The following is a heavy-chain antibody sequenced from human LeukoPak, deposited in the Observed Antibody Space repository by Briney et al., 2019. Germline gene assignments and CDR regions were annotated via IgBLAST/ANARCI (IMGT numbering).Heavy chain of an antibody. D-gene: IGHD4-23*01. Sequence: GESLKISCKASGYSFTSYWIGWVRQTPGKGLEWMGITHPGDSDTRYSPSFQGQVTVSADVYISTAYLQWSSLKASDTAIYYCARRIYGGNSDLDYWGQGTLVTVSS. J-gene: IGHJ4*02. CDR1: GYSFTSYW. CDR3: ARRIYGGNSDLDY. CDR2: THPGDSDT. V-gene: IGHV5-51*01.